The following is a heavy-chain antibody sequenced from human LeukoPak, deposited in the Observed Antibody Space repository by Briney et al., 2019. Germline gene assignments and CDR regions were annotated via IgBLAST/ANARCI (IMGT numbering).Heavy chain of an antibody. CDR1: GITFSNYA. CDR2: ISGSAHKI. CDR3: AGRVTGYSSGYVY. Sequence: PGGSLRLSCVASGITFSNYAVSWVRQAPDKGLDWVSVISGSAHKIRYADSVKGRFTISRDNSENIVYLQMNNLRAEDTAVYYCAGRVTGYSSGYVYWGQGTLATVSS. J-gene: IGHJ4*02. V-gene: IGHV3-23*01. D-gene: IGHD5-18*01.